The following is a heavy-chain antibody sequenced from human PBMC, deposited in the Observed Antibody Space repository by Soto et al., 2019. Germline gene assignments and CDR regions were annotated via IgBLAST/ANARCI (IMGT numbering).Heavy chain of an antibody. D-gene: IGHD6-13*01. CDR3: ARADKDSSSWYIMYAFDI. V-gene: IGHV4-34*01. CDR1: GGSFSGYY. Sequence: TSETLSLTCAVYGGSFSGYYWSWIRQPPGKGLEWIGETNHSGSTNYNPSLKSRVTISVDTSKNQSSLKLSSVTAADTAVYYCARADKDSSSWYIMYAFDIWGQGTMVTVSS. J-gene: IGHJ3*02. CDR2: TNHSGST.